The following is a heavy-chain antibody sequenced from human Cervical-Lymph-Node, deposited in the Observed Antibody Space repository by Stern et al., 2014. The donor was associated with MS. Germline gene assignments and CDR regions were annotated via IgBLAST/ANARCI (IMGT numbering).Heavy chain of an antibody. CDR2: LSSYHGNT. D-gene: IGHD2-15*01. V-gene: IGHV1-18*01. Sequence: QVQLVQSGAEVKKPGASVKVSCKASGYTFTSYGISWVRQAPGQGLEWMGWLSSYHGNTNYPQKLQGRVTMTQELSTSTAYMDLMSLRSDDTAVYYCARGLLGSENAFDIWGQGTMVTFSS. CDR1: GYTFTSYG. J-gene: IGHJ3*02. CDR3: ARGLLGSENAFDI.